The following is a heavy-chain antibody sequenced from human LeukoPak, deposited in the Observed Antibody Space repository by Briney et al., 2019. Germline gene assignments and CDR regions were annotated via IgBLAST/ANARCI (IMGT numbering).Heavy chain of an antibody. CDR1: GFTFSSYE. V-gene: IGHV3-73*01. CDR3: TTHDYGDYDGFDY. Sequence: GGSLRLSCAASGFTFSSYEMNWVRQAPGKGLEWVGRIRSKANSYATAYAASVKGRFTISRDDSKNTAYLQMNSLKTEDTAVYYCTTHDYGDYDGFDYWGQGTLVTVSS. J-gene: IGHJ4*02. CDR2: IRSKANSYAT. D-gene: IGHD4-17*01.